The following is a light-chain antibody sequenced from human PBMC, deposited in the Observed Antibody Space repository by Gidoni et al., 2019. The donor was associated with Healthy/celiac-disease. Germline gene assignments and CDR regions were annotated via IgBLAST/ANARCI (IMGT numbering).Light chain of an antibody. Sequence: DIVLTQSPATLSLSPGERATLSCRASPSVSSYLAWSQQKPGQAPRILIYDASNRATGIPARFSGSGSGTDFTLTISSLEPEDFAVYYCQQRSNWPPLTFGGGTKVEIK. CDR1: PSVSSY. J-gene: IGKJ4*01. V-gene: IGKV3-11*01. CDR2: DAS. CDR3: QQRSNWPPLT.